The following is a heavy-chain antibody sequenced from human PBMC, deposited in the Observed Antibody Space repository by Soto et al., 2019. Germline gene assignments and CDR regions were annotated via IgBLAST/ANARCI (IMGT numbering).Heavy chain of an antibody. CDR3: ARVGGSRSSWP. D-gene: IGHD6-13*01. CDR2: ISAYNGNT. V-gene: IGHV1-18*04. CDR1: GYSFSSHG. Sequence: GASVKVSCKASGYSFSSHGISWVRRAPGQGLEWMGWISAYNGNTHYVQRFQGRVTMTTDTSTSTAYMELRSLRSDDTAVYYCARVGGSRSSWPWGQGTLVTVSS. J-gene: IGHJ5*02.